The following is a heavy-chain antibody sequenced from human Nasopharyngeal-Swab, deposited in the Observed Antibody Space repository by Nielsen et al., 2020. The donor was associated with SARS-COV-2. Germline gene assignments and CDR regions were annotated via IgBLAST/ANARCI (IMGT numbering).Heavy chain of an antibody. CDR2: INPSGGST. CDR1: GYTFTSYY. Sequence: ASVKVSCKAPGYTFTSYYMHWVRQAPGQGLEWMGIINPSGGSTSYAQKFQGRVTMTRDTSTSTVYMELSSLRSEDTAVYYCAREPGDGVSWFDPWGRGTLVTVSS. D-gene: IGHD3-10*01. CDR3: AREPGDGVSWFDP. V-gene: IGHV1-46*01. J-gene: IGHJ5*02.